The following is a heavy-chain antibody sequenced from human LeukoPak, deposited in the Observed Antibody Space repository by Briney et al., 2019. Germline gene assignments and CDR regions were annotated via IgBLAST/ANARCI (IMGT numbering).Heavy chain of an antibody. CDR3: ARDGLRFGEYKYFYDH. Sequence: ASVKVSCKASGFTFDSYGFTWLRQAPGQGLEWMGWISAYNGDTKYAEKVQGRVTMTTDTSTSTAYMELRTLTSDDTAVYFCARDGLRFGEYKYFYDHWGQGTLVTVSS. V-gene: IGHV1-18*01. J-gene: IGHJ4*02. D-gene: IGHD3-10*01. CDR1: GFTFDSYG. CDR2: ISAYNGDT.